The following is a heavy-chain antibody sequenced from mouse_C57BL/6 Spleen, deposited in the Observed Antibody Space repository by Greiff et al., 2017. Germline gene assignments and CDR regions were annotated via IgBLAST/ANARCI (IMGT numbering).Heavy chain of an antibody. Sequence: EVHLVESGGGLVKPGGSLKLSCAASGFTFSSYAMSWVRQTPEKRLEWVATISDGGSYTYYPDNVKGRFTISRDNAKNNLYLQMSQLKSEDTAMYYCARDDGNYAWFAYWGQGTLVTVSA. J-gene: IGHJ3*01. CDR1: GFTFSSYA. V-gene: IGHV5-4*01. CDR2: ISDGGSYT. CDR3: ARDDGNYAWFAY. D-gene: IGHD2-1*01.